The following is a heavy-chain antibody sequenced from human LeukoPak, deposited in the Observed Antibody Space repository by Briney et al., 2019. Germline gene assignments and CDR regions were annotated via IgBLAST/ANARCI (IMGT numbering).Heavy chain of an antibody. D-gene: IGHD4-11*01. V-gene: IGHV1-69*13. J-gene: IGHJ4*02. CDR1: GGTFSSYA. Sequence: SVKVSCKASGGTFSSYAISWVRQAPGQGLEWMGGIVPIFGTANYAQKFQGRVTITADESTSTAYMELSSLRSEDTAVYYCAREGADYSNSYYFDYWGQGTLVTVSS. CDR2: IVPIFGTA. CDR3: AREGADYSNSYYFDY.